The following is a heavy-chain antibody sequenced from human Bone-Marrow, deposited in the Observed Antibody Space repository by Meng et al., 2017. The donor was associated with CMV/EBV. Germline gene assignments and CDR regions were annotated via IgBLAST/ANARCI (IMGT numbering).Heavy chain of an antibody. CDR3: ARNFAGGLDV. V-gene: IGHV3-74*01. Sequence: GGSLRLSCAASGFSVSSSWLHWARQAPGKGVVWVSRINTDGSGPGYADSVKGRFTISRDNAKNTLYLQMNNLRVEDTAVYYCARNFAGGLDVWGQGTTVTVYS. D-gene: IGHD2/OR15-2a*01. CDR1: GFSVSSSW. J-gene: IGHJ6*01. CDR2: INTDGSGP.